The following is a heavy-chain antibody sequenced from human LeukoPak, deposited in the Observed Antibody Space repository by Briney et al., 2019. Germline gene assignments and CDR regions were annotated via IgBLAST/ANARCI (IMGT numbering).Heavy chain of an antibody. Sequence: GGSLRLSCAASGFTFSSYEMNWGRQAPGKGLEWVSYISSSGSTIYYADSVKGRFTISRHNAKNWMYLEMNSLRAEDTAVYYCAELGITMIGGVWGKGTTVTLSS. CDR2: ISSSGSTI. CDR1: GFTFSSYE. J-gene: IGHJ6*04. V-gene: IGHV3-48*03. D-gene: IGHD3-10*02. CDR3: AELGITMIGGV.